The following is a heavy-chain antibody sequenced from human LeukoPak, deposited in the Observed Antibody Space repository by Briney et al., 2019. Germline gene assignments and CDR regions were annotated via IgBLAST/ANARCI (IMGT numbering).Heavy chain of an antibody. D-gene: IGHD3-22*01. CDR1: GYTFTSYS. J-gene: IGHJ4*02. CDR3: ARDQTAYYYDSSGYYYDY. V-gene: IGHV1-18*01. CDR2: ISAYNGNT. Sequence: GASVKVSCKASGYTFTSYSISWVRQAPGQGLEWMGWISAYNGNTNYAQKLQGRVTMTTDTSTSTAYMELSRLRSDDTAVYYCARDQTAYYYDSSGYYYDYWGQGTLVTVSS.